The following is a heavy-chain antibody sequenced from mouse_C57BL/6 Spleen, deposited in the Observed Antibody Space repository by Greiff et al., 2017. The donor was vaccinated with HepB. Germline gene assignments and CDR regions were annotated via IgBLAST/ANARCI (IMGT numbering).Heavy chain of an antibody. D-gene: IGHD2-4*01. Sequence: QVQLQQPGAELVMPGASVKLSCKASGYTFTSYWMHWVKQRPGQGLEWIGEIDPSDSYTNYNQKFKGKSTLTVDKSSSTAYMQLSSLTSEDSAVYYCARYDYAFGYWGKGTTLTVSS. J-gene: IGHJ2*01. CDR1: GYTFTSYW. CDR2: IDPSDSYT. V-gene: IGHV1-69*01. CDR3: ARYDYAFGY.